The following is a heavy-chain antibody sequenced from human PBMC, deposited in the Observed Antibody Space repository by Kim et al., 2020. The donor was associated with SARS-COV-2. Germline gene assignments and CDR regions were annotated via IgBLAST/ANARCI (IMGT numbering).Heavy chain of an antibody. D-gene: IGHD2-15*01. J-gene: IGHJ5*02. V-gene: IGHV3-23*01. CDR3: ARALRDCSGGSCFFKWFDP. CDR2: ISSSGRST. CDR1: GFNFRNYA. Sequence: GGSLRLSCAASGFNFRNYAMSWVRQVPGKGLEWVLGISSSGRSTYYADSVKGRFTISRDNSNSTLYVQMDSLGVEDTAVYYCARALRDCSGGSCFFKWFDPWGQGTLVTVSS.